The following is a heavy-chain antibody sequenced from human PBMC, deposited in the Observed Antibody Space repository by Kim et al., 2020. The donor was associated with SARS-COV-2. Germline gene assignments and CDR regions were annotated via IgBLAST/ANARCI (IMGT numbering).Heavy chain of an antibody. V-gene: IGHV1-3*04. CDR2: IHIGNGNT. D-gene: IGHD3-10*01. CDR3: ARGGPFFGSGSPFAY. J-gene: IGHJ4*02. CDR1: GYTFNRNG. Sequence: ASVKVSCKASGYTFNRNGIDWVRQAPGQSLEWMGWIHIGNGNTEYSEKFHGRVTITRDIYASASYLELSWLTSEDTAGYYCARGGPFFGSGSPFAYWGQG.